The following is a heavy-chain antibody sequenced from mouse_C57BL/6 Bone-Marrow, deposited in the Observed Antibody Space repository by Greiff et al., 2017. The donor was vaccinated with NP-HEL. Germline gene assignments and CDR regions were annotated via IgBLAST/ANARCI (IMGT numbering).Heavy chain of an antibody. Sequence: EVKLQESGPGLVKPSQSLSLTCSVTGYSITSGYYWNWIRQFPGNKLEWMGYISYDGSNNYNPSLKNRSSITRDTSKNQFFLKLNSVTTEDTATYYCARGAGNYVYFDYWGQGTTRTVSS. J-gene: IGHJ2*01. CDR1: GYSITSGYY. D-gene: IGHD2-1*01. V-gene: IGHV3-6*01. CDR2: ISYDGSN. CDR3: ARGAGNYVYFDY.